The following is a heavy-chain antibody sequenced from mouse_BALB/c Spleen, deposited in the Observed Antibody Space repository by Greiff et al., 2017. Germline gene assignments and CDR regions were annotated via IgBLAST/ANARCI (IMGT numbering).Heavy chain of an antibody. CDR3: TRCWDEGC. V-gene: IGHV1S127*01. CDR2: IDPSDSYT. CDR1: GYTFTSYW. D-gene: IGHD3-3*01. J-gene: IGHJ2*01. Sequence: QVQLQQPGAELVKPGASVKMSCKASGYTFTSYWMHWVKQRPGQGLEWIGVIDPSDSYTSYNQKFKGKATLTVDTSSSTAYMQLSSLTSEDSAVYYCTRCWDEGCWGQGTTLTVSS.